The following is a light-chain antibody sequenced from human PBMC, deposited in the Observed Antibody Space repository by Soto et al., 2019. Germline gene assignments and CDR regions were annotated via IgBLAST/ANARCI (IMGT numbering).Light chain of an antibody. CDR2: AAS. CDR3: QQYYSYPHT. CDR1: QGISSY. J-gene: IGKJ2*01. V-gene: IGKV1-8*01. Sequence: AIRMTQSPSSLSASTGDRVTITCRASQGISSYLAWYQQKPGKAPKLLIYAASTLQSGVPSRFSGSGSGTDFTLTISCLQSEDFATYYCQQYYSYPHTFGQGTKLAIK.